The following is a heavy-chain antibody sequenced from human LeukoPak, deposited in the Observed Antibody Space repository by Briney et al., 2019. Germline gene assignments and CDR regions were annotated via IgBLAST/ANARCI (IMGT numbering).Heavy chain of an antibody. J-gene: IGHJ6*02. CDR3: ARDAACSSTSCYFRNYYYYYGMDV. Sequence: GGSLRLSCAASGFTFSSYAMSWVRQAPGKGLEWVSAISGSGGSTYYADSVKGRFTISRDNAKNSLYLQMNSLRAEDTAVYYCARDAACSSTSCYFRNYYYYYGMDVWGQGTTVTVSS. V-gene: IGHV3-23*01. D-gene: IGHD2-2*01. CDR1: GFTFSSYA. CDR2: ISGSGGST.